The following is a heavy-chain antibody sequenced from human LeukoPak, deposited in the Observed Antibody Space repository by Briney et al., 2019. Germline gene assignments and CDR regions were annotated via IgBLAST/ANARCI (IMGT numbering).Heavy chain of an antibody. D-gene: IGHD2-2*02. CDR3: ATAPILRGQGGEHYKYGMDV. Sequence: TPSETLSLTCAASVGSISSDNWWRWVRQSPGKGLEWIGEIYHNGTPNYNPSLKSRVTISADTFKNHFSLKLTSVTAANTAVYYCATAPILRGQGGEHYKYGMDVWGQGTTVIVSS. V-gene: IGHV4-4*02. J-gene: IGHJ6*02. CDR2: IYHNGTP. CDR1: VGSISSDNW.